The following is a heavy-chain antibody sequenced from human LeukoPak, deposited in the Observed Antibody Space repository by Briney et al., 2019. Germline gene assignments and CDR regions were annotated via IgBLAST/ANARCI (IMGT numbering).Heavy chain of an antibody. D-gene: IGHD6-13*01. CDR1: GGLISSYY. CDR3: ARAPPSAAGYYYGMDV. CDR2: IYYSGST. V-gene: IGHV4-59*01. J-gene: IGHJ6*02. Sequence: SETLSLTCTVSGGLISSYYWSWIRQPPGKGLEWIGYIYYSGSTKYNPSLKSRLTISVDTSKNQFSLKLTSVTAADTAEYYCARAPPSAAGYYYGMDVWGQETTVTVSS.